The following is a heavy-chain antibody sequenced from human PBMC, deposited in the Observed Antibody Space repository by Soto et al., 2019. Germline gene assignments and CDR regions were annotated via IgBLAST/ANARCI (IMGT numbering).Heavy chain of an antibody. V-gene: IGHV4-39*01. CDR2: IYYSGST. D-gene: IGHD6-13*01. CDR3: ASPYSSSWYWWPSEFDY. CDR1: GGSISSSSYY. J-gene: IGHJ4*02. Sequence: QLQLQESGPGLVKPSETLSLTCTVSGGSISSSSYYWGWIRQPPGKGLEWIGSIYYSGSTYYNPSLKSRVTISVDTSKNQFSLKLSSVTAADTAVYYCASPYSSSWYWWPSEFDYWGQGTLVTVSS.